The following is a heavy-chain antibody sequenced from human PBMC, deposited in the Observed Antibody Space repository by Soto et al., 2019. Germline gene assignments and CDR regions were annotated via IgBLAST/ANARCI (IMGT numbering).Heavy chain of an antibody. D-gene: IGHD1-20*01. Sequence: GASVKVSCKASGYTFTGYYMHWVRQAPGQGLEWMGWINPNSGGTNYAQKFQGWVTMTRDTSISTAYMELSRLRSDDTAVYYCARDLTPTPITGTYSYYGMDVWGQGTTVTVSS. CDR2: INPNSGGT. V-gene: IGHV1-2*04. J-gene: IGHJ6*02. CDR1: GYTFTGYY. CDR3: ARDLTPTPITGTYSYYGMDV.